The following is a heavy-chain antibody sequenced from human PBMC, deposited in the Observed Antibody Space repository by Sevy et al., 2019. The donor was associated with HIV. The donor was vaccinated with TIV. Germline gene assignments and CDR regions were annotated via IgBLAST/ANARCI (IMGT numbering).Heavy chain of an antibody. CDR2: IYHGGST. V-gene: IGHV4-38-2*01. Sequence: SETLSLTCAVSGYSISSGYYWGWLRQPPGKGLEWIGSIYHGGSTYYNPSLKSRVTISVDTSKNQFSLKLSSVTAADTAVYYCARARYYDSSAYYYFDYWGQGTLVTVSS. D-gene: IGHD3-22*01. CDR3: ARARYYDSSAYYYFDY. J-gene: IGHJ4*02. CDR1: GYSISSGYY.